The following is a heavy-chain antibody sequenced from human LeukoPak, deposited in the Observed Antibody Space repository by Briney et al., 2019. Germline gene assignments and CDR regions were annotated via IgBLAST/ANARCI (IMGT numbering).Heavy chain of an antibody. J-gene: IGHJ4*02. CDR3: ARERGGQAGSYFPS. CDR1: GYPFINYD. V-gene: IGHV1-8*01. CDR2: MRPNSGKT. Sequence: ASVKVSCKTSGYPFINYDINWVRQASGQGLEWMGWMRPNSGKTGYAQTFQGRVTMTRNNSISTVYMELSSLRFEDTAVYYCARERGGQAGSYFPSWGQGTLVIVSS. D-gene: IGHD1-26*01.